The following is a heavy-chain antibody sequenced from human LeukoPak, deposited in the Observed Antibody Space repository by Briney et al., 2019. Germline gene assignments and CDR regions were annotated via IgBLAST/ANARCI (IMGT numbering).Heavy chain of an antibody. CDR3: ARTPITIFANWFDP. CDR2: VYYSGST. J-gene: IGHJ5*02. Sequence: PSETLSLTCTVSGDSVSSGSYYWSWIRQPPGKGLEWIGYVYYSGSTNYNPSLKSRVTISVDTSKNQFSLNLSSVTAADTAVYYCARTPITIFANWFDPWGQGTLVTVSS. CDR1: GDSVSSGSYY. D-gene: IGHD3-3*01. V-gene: IGHV4-61*01.